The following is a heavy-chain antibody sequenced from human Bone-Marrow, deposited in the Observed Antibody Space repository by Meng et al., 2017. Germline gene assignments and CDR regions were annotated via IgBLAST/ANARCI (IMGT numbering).Heavy chain of an antibody. Sequence: GESLKISCAASGFTFSDHYMDWVRQAPGKGLEWVGRTRNKANSYTTEYAASVKGRFTISRDDSKNSLYLQMNSLKTEDTAVYYCARDGITKLDYWGQGTLVTVSS. CDR1: GFTFSDHY. CDR2: TRNKANSYTT. J-gene: IGHJ4*02. CDR3: ARDGITKLDY. D-gene: IGHD1-14*01. V-gene: IGHV3-72*01.